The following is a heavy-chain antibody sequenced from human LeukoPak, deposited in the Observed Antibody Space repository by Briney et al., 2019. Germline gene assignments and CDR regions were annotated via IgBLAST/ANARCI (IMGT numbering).Heavy chain of an antibody. CDR2: ISDRSSHI. Sequence: GGSLRLSCAASGFIFRNHNMHWVRQASGKGLEWVSSISDRSSHIYHADSVKGRFTISRDNAKNSLYLQMNSLRAEDTAVYYCARDPLAVAGNPDYWGQGTLVTVSS. D-gene: IGHD6-19*01. J-gene: IGHJ4*02. CDR3: ARDPLAVAGNPDY. CDR1: GFIFRNHN. V-gene: IGHV3-21*01.